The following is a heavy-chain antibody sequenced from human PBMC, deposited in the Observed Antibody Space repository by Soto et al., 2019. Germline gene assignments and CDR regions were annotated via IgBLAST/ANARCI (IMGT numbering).Heavy chain of an antibody. J-gene: IGHJ6*02. CDR1: GGSISSSSYY. CDR2: IYYSGST. V-gene: IGHV4-39*01. CDR3: ASITRVVVASTRSGYYYGMDV. Sequence: SETLSLTCTVSGGSISSSSYYWGWLRQPPGKGLEWIGSIYYSGSTYDNPSLKSRFTISVDTSKNQFSLKLSSVTAADTAVYYCASITRVVVASTRSGYYYGMDVWGQGTTVTVSS. D-gene: IGHD2-15*01.